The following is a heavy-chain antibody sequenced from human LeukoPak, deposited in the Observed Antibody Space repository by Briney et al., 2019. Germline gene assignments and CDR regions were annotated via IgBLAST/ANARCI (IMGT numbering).Heavy chain of an antibody. V-gene: IGHV3-48*01. CDR1: GLTFSSFR. J-gene: IGHJ5*02. CDR3: ARSGHYGAGSYYSLNAFDR. Sequence: GGSLRLSCAASGLTFSSFRMNWVRQAPGKGREGVSYIRSGSRAIYYGDSVKGRFTISRENAKDSVYVQMNRLRAEDTAVYYSARSGHYGAGSYYSLNAFDRWGQGTLVTVSS. D-gene: IGHD3-10*01. CDR2: IRSGSRAI.